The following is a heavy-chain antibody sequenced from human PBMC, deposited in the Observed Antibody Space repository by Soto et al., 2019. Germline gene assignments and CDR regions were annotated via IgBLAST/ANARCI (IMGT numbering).Heavy chain of an antibody. CDR2: ISGGGGST. V-gene: IGHV3-23*01. CDR3: AKAVTLVRGIHPYSYGLDV. D-gene: IGHD3-10*01. J-gene: IGHJ6*02. CDR1: GFPFSSYV. Sequence: GVLILSCAVSGFPFSSYVMTWVRQAPGKGLEWVSVISGGGGSTNYAESVKGRFTISRDNSENTLYLQMNSLRAEDTAVYYCAKAVTLVRGIHPYSYGLDVWGQGTTVTVSS.